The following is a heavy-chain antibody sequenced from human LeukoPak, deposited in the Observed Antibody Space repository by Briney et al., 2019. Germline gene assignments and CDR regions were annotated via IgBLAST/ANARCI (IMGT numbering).Heavy chain of an antibody. CDR3: ARGHDYYSEYFQH. D-gene: IGHD1-26*01. CDR2: NDYSGST. Sequence: SETLSLTCIVSGGPISTHYWSWSRQPPGKGLEWIGYNDYSGSTNYNPSLKSRVTISVDTSKNQFSLKLNSVTAADTAVYYCARGHDYYSEYFQHWGQGTLVSVSS. V-gene: IGHV4-59*08. J-gene: IGHJ1*01. CDR1: GGPISTHY.